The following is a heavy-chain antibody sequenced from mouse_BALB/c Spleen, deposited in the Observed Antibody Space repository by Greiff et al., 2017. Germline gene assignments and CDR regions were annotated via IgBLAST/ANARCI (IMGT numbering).Heavy chain of an antibody. Sequence: VQLVESGPGLVQPSQSLSITCTVSGFSLTSYGVHWVRQSPGKGLEWLGVIWSGGSTDYNAAFISRLSISKDNSKSQVFFKMNSLQADDTAIYYCATDYYGKAWFAYWGQGTLVTVSA. CDR1: GFSLTSYG. CDR3: ATDYYGKAWFAY. J-gene: IGHJ3*01. D-gene: IGHD1-1*01. V-gene: IGHV2-4-1*01. CDR2: IWSGGST.